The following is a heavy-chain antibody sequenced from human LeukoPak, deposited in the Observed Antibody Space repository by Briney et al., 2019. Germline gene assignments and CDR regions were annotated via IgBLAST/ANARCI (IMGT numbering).Heavy chain of an antibody. J-gene: IGHJ4*02. CDR1: GYSISSGYY. CDR2: IYHSGST. V-gene: IGHV4-38-2*02. Sequence: SETLSLTCAVSGYSISSGYYWGWIRRPPGKGLEWIGRIYHSGSTYYNPSLKSRVTISVDTSKNQFSLKLSSVTAADTAVYYYARDGDYVYFDYWGQGTLVTVSS. D-gene: IGHD4-17*01. CDR3: ARDGDYVYFDY.